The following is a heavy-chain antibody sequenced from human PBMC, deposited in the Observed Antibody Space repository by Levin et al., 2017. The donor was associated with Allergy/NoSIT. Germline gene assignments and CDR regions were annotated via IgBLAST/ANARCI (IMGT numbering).Heavy chain of an antibody. J-gene: IGHJ4*02. CDR2: INSDGSNT. V-gene: IGHV3-74*01. CDR3: VISSSSIDY. D-gene: IGHD6-6*01. Sequence: PGASVKVSCGGSGFTFSDYWMHWVRQAPGKGLVWVSGINSDGSNTNYADSVRGRFTISRDNAKNTLSLQMNSLRAEDTAVYYCVISSSSIDYWGQGTLVTVSS. CDR1: GFTFSDYW.